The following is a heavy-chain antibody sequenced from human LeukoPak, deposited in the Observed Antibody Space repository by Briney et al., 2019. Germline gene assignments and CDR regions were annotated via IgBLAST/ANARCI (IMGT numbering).Heavy chain of an antibody. Sequence: PSETLSLTCTVSGGSISSYYWSWIRQPPGKGLEWIGYIYYSGSTNYNPSLKSRVTISVDTSKNQFSLKLSSVTAADTAVYYCARVSSGSGSYSAYYSMDVWGQGTTVTVSS. CDR3: ARVSSGSGSYSAYYSMDV. D-gene: IGHD3-10*01. CDR1: GGSISSYY. CDR2: IYYSGST. V-gene: IGHV4-59*01. J-gene: IGHJ6*02.